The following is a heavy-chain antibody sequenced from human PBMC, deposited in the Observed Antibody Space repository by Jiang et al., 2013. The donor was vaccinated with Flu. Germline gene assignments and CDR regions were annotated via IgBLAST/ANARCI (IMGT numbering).Heavy chain of an antibody. CDR3: AKCRSGASCYSVFDY. CDR2: ISGSGGRT. D-gene: IGHD2-15*01. V-gene: IGHV3-23*01. Sequence: GGSLRLSCAASGFTFSTYAMSWVRQAPGKGLEWVSAISGSGGRTYYADSVKGRFTISRDNSKNTLYLQMNSLRAEDTAVYYCAKCRSGASCYSVFDYWGQGTLVTVSS. CDR1: GFTFSTYA. J-gene: IGHJ4*02.